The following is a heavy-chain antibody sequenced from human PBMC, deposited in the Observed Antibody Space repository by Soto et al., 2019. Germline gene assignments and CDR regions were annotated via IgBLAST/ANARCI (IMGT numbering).Heavy chain of an antibody. V-gene: IGHV1-24*01. CDR1: GYTLTELS. CDR3: ATVSQLWPDAFDI. D-gene: IGHD5-18*01. J-gene: IGHJ3*02. CDR2: FDPEDGET. Sequence: ASVKVSSKVSGYTLTELSMHWVRQAPGKGLEWMGGFDPEDGETIYAQKFQGRVTMTEDTSTDTAYMELSSLRSEDTAVYYCATVSQLWPDAFDIWGQGTMVTVSS.